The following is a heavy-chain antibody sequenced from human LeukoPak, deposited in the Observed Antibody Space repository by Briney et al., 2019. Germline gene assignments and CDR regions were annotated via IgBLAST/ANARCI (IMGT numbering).Heavy chain of an antibody. D-gene: IGHD6-13*01. J-gene: IGHJ5*02. CDR3: ARAAGGKLPYDWFDP. CDR2: IYYSGST. Sequence: SETLSLTCTVSGASISSSSYYWGWIRQPPGKGLEWIGSIYYSGSTYYNPSLKSRVTISVDTSKNQFSLKLSSVTAADTAVYYCARAAGGKLPYDWFDPWGQGTLVTVSS. CDR1: GASISSSSYY. V-gene: IGHV4-39*07.